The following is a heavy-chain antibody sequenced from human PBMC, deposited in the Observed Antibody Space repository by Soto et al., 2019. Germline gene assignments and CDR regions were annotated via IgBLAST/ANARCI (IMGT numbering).Heavy chain of an antibody. CDR1: GFTVSSNY. CDR3: ARDPINYDYVWGSYRPTRYGMDV. D-gene: IGHD3-16*02. J-gene: IGHJ6*02. CDR2: IYSGGST. V-gene: IGHV3-53*01. Sequence: PGGSLRLSCAASGFTVSSNYMSWVRQAPGKGLEWVSVIYSGGSTYYADSVKGRFTIPRDNSKNMLYLQMNSLRAEDTAVYYCARDPINYDYVWGSYRPTRYGMDVWGQGTTVTVSS.